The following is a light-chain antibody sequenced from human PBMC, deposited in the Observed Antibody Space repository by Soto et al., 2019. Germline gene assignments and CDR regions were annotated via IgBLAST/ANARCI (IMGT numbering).Light chain of an antibody. J-gene: IGLJ1*01. CDR3: SSYTGSGSLYV. CDR1: SSDVGAYAY. V-gene: IGLV2-14*03. CDR2: DVG. Sequence: QSVLTQPASVSGSPGQPITISCTGTSSDVGAYAYVSWYQHHPGKVPKLMIYDVGVRPSGVSNRFSGSKSGNTASLTISGLQADDEADYYCSSYTGSGSLYVFGTGTKVTVL.